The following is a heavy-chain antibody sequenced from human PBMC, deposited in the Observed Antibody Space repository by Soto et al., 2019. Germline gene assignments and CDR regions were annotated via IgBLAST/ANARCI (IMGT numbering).Heavy chain of an antibody. D-gene: IGHD2-15*01. Sequence: QVQLQESGPGLVKPSQTLSLTCTVSGGSISSGGYYWSWIRQHPGKGLEWIGYIYYSGSPYYNPSLKSRVTISVDTSKNQFSLKLSSVTAADTAVYYCARDRRYCSGGSCYSGWGSDYYYYMDVWGKGTTVTVSS. CDR1: GGSISSGGYY. CDR3: ARDRRYCSGGSCYSGWGSDYYYYMDV. J-gene: IGHJ6*03. V-gene: IGHV4-31*03. CDR2: IYYSGSP.